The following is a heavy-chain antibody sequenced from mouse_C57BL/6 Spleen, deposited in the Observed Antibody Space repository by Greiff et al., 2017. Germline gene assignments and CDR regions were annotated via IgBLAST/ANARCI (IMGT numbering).Heavy chain of an antibody. J-gene: IGHJ3*01. CDR3: TREGEYGSFAY. CDR2: IDPETGGT. V-gene: IGHV1-15*01. D-gene: IGHD1-1*02. Sequence: QVQLQQSGAELVRPGASVTLSCKASGYTFTDYEMHWVKQTPVHGLEWLGAIDPETGGTAYNQKFKGKAILTADKSSSTAYMELRSLTSEDSAVYYCTREGEYGSFAYWGQGTLVTVSA. CDR1: GYTFTDYE.